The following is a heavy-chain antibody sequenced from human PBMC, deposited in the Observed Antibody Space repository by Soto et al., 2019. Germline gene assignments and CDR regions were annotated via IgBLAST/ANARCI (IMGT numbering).Heavy chain of an antibody. CDR1: GNTFTYRY. J-gene: IGHJ4*02. CDR2: ITPFNGDV. V-gene: IGHV1-45*02. D-gene: IGHD1-26*01. CDR3: ASGGAGSGPFTWELPDH. Sequence: QMQLVQSGAEVKKPGSSVTVSCKALGNTFTYRYLHWVRQAPGQALEWMGWITPFNGDVHYAQKFEERVTIPRDRSINTAYMRMSSVRSEDTSMYYCASGGAGSGPFTWELPDHWGQGTLVTVS.